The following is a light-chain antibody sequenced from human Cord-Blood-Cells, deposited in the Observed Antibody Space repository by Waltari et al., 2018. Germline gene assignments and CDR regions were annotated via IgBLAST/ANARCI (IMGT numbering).Light chain of an antibody. CDR2: VGS. Sequence: QSALTQPASVSGSPGPSITIYCPGTSGDVGSYNLVSWYQQNPGKAPKLSIYVGSKRPSGVSNRFSGAKSGNTASLTISGLQAEDEADYYCCSYAGSSTLVFGGGTKLTVL. CDR3: CSYAGSSTLV. J-gene: IGLJ2*01. CDR1: SGDVGSYNL. V-gene: IGLV2-23*01.